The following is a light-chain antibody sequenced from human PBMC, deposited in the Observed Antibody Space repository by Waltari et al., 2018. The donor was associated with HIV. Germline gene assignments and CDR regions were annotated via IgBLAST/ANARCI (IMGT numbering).Light chain of an antibody. CDR1: QTVDSY. CDR3: QQTYNTLSLT. CDR2: SAS. V-gene: IGKV1-39*01. J-gene: IGKJ4*01. Sequence: DIQMTQSPSSLSASIGDRVTITCRTSQTVDSYLNWYQQRPGKAPKLLIYSASTLHTGVPSRFSGSGSGTDFTLTISSLQPEDLATYYCQQTYNTLSLTFGGGTKVEIK.